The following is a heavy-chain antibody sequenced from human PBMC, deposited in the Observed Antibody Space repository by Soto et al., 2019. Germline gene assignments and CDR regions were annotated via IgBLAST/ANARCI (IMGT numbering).Heavy chain of an antibody. CDR2: ISSGGSSI. V-gene: IGHV3-48*03. D-gene: IGHD2-2*01. CDR3: ARDIGVGPAGFDY. Sequence: EVQLVESGGGLVQPGGSLRLSCATSGFTFSSYEMNWVRQAPGKGLEWVSHISSGGSSIYYADSVKGRFTISRDNAKNSVHLQINSLRAEDTAVYYCARDIGVGPAGFDYWGQGTLVTVSS. J-gene: IGHJ4*02. CDR1: GFTFSSYE.